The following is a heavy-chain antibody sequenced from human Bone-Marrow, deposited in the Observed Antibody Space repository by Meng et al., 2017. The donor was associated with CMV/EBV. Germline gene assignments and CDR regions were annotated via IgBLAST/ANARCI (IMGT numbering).Heavy chain of an antibody. D-gene: IGHD3-22*01. J-gene: IGHJ3*02. CDR2: IYYSGST. CDR3: ANYYDSSGYGIDI. Sequence: GSLRLSCTVSGGSTSSYYWSWIRQPPGKGLEWIGYIYYSGSTNYNPSLKSRVTISVDTSKNQFSLKLSSVTAADTAVYYCANYYDSSGYGIDIWGQGTMVTVSS. V-gene: IGHV4-59*01. CDR1: GGSTSSYY.